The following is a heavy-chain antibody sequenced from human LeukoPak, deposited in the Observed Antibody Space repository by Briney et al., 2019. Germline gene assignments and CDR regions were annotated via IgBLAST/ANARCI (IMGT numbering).Heavy chain of an antibody. D-gene: IGHD5-12*01. CDR3: ARGATIDYYYYYYMDV. V-gene: IGHV1-69*13. J-gene: IGHJ6*03. Sequence: SVKVSCKASGGTFSSYAISWVRQAPGQGLEWMGGIIPIFGTANYAQKFQGRVTITADESTSTAYMELSSLRSEDTAVYYCARGATIDYYYYYYMDVWGKGTTVTISS. CDR2: IIPIFGTA. CDR1: GGTFSSYA.